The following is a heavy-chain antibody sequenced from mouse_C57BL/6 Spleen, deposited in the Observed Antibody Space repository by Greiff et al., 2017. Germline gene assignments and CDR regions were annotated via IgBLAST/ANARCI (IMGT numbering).Heavy chain of an antibody. CDR2: IWSGGST. D-gene: IGHD2-5*01. J-gene: IGHJ1*03. CDR3: ARDDSNYVSYWYFDV. CDR1: GFSLTSYG. V-gene: IGHV2-2*01. Sequence: QVQLQQSGPGLVQPSQSLSITCTVSGFSLTSYGVHWVRQSPGKGLEWLGVIWSGGSTDYNAAFISRLSISKDNSKSQVFFKMNSLQADDTAIYYCARDDSNYVSYWYFDVWGTGTTVTVSS.